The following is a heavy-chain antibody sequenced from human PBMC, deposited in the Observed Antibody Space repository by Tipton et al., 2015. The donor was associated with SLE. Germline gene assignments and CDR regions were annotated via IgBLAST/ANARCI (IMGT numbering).Heavy chain of an antibody. CDR1: GGSISSYY. CDR2: IYYSGST. V-gene: IGHV4-59*01. D-gene: IGHD2-15*01. Sequence: TLSLTCTVSGGSISSYYWSWIRQPPGKGLEWIGYIYYSGSTNYNPSLKSRVTISVDTSKNRFSLKLNSVTAADTAVYYCAREMGVVVAAKRAFDIWGQGTMVTVSS. CDR3: AREMGVVVAAKRAFDI. J-gene: IGHJ3*02.